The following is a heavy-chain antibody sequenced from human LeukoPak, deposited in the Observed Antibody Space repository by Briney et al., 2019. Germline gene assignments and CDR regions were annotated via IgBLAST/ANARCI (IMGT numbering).Heavy chain of an antibody. Sequence: ASVKVSCKASGGTFSSYAISWVRQAPGQGLEWMGWINPNSGGTNYAQKFQGRVTMTRDTSISTAYMELSRLRSDDTAVYYCARAMVRGVMKGSDYWGQGTLVTVSS. D-gene: IGHD3-10*01. CDR2: INPNSGGT. CDR3: ARAMVRGVMKGSDY. J-gene: IGHJ4*02. V-gene: IGHV1-2*02. CDR1: GGTFSSYA.